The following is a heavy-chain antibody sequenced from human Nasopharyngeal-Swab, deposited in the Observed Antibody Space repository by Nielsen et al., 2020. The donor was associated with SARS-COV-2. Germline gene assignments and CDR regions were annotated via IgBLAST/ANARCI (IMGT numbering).Heavy chain of an antibody. V-gene: IGHV3-11*01. CDR2: ISGSGTST. J-gene: IGHJ6*02. Sequence: GGSLRLSCAASGFRFSDYYMAWIRQVPGKGLEWVSYISGSGTSTDSADSVKGRFSISRDDANNLLYLQMHSLRGEDTAVYYCAREKGYQVLLDFYYHGLDVWGHGTAVIVSS. CDR3: AREKGYQVLLDFYYHGLDV. CDR1: GFRFSDYY. D-gene: IGHD3-10*01.